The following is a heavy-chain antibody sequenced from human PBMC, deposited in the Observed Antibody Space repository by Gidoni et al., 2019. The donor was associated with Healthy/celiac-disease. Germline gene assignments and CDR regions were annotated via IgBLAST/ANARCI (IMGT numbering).Heavy chain of an antibody. Sequence: EVQLVESGGGLVQPGGSLRLSCAASGFTFSSYEMNWVRQAPGKGLEWVSYISSSGSTIYYADSVKGRFTISRDNAKNSLYLQMNSLRAEDTAVYYCAREGHCSSTSCPDPWGQGTLVTVSS. V-gene: IGHV3-48*03. CDR3: AREGHCSSTSCPDP. CDR1: GFTFSSYE. CDR2: ISSSGSTI. J-gene: IGHJ5*02. D-gene: IGHD2-2*01.